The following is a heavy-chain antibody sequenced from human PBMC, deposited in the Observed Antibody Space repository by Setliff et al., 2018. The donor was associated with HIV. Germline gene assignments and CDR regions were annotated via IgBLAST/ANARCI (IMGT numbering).Heavy chain of an antibody. J-gene: IGHJ4*01. V-gene: IGHV1-69-2*01. CDR3: ATSRVVRRVPLPFDY. Sequence: ASVKVSCKASRYTFTDYYIHWVQQAPGKGLEWMGRIDPVNGETTYAENFQGRVAITADTSTDTAYLKLSSLKSDDTAAYYCATSRVVRRVPLPFDYWGQGTLVTVSS. D-gene: IGHD3-10*01. CDR1: RYTFTDYY. CDR2: IDPVNGET.